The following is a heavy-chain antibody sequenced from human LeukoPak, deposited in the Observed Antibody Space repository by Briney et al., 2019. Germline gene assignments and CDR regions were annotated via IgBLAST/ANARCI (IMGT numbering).Heavy chain of an antibody. CDR3: AKESGKFDY. V-gene: IGHV3-43*02. CDR2: ISGDGVST. J-gene: IGHJ4*02. Sequence: GGSPRLSCVASGLPIADFAMHWVRQAPGKGLEWVSLISGDGVSTFYADSVKGRFSISRDNSKNSLYLEMNSLRTEDAAMYYCAKESGKFDYWGQGTLVAVSS. CDR1: GLPIADFA.